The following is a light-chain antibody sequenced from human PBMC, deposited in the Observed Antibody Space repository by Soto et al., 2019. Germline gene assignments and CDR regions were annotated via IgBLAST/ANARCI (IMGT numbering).Light chain of an antibody. CDR1: SGDIGSYNR. J-gene: IGLJ1*01. CDR3: SSYTKSNTTPCV. Sequence: QSALTQPASVSGSPGQSITISCTGTSGDIGSYNRVSWYQQHPGKAPKLIIYEVSDRPSGVSNRFSGSKSGNTASLTISGVQDDEEAADYYSSYTKSNTTPCVFGTGTKLTVL. CDR2: EVS. V-gene: IGLV2-14*01.